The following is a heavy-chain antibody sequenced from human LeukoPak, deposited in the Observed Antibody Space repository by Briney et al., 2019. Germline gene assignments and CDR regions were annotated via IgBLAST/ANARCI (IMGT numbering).Heavy chain of an antibody. CDR1: EFTFSNYA. Sequence: GGSLRLSCEASEFTFSNYAMSWVRQAPGKGLEWVSIINNSGVHTSYADSVKGRFTISRDNAKNSLYLQMNSLRAEDTAVYYCARAAYGDYEFDYWGQGTLVTVSS. D-gene: IGHD4-17*01. CDR3: ARAAYGDYEFDY. CDR2: INNSGVHT. J-gene: IGHJ4*02. V-gene: IGHV3-21*01.